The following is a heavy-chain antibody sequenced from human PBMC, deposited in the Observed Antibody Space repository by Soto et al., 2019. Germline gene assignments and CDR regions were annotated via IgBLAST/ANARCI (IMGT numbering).Heavy chain of an antibody. CDR1: GGTFSSYT. CDR2: IIPILGIA. D-gene: IGHD2-21*02. V-gene: IGHV1-69*02. Sequence: SVKVSCTASGGTFSSYTISWVRQAPGQGLEWMGRIIPILGIANYAQKFQGRVTITADKSTSTAYMELSSLRSEDTAVYYCASLSVSVVTPVDYWGQGTLVTVSS. CDR3: ASLSVSVVTPVDY. J-gene: IGHJ4*02.